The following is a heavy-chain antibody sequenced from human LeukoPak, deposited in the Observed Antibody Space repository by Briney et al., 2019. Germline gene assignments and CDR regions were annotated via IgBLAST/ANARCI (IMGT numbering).Heavy chain of an antibody. CDR3: TRDVHDY. V-gene: IGHV3-7*01. CDR1: GFTVSSYW. CDR2: IKEDGSDK. Sequence: GWSLRLSCAASGFTVSSYWMSWFRQAPGKGLEWVATIKEDGSDKYYVDSVKGRFSISRDNAENSLYLQMNSLRAEDTAVYYCTRDVHDYWGQGTLVTVSS. D-gene: IGHD3-10*02. J-gene: IGHJ4*02.